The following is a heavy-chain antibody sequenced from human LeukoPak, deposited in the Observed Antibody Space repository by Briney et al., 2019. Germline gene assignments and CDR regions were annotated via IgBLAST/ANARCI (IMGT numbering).Heavy chain of an antibody. J-gene: IGHJ4*02. CDR2: ISYDGSNK. CDR3: ARNYGDSYYFDY. D-gene: IGHD4-17*01. Sequence: GGSLRLSCAASGFTFRSYPMHWVRQAPGKGLEWVAVISYDGSNKYYADSVKGRFTISRDNSKNTLYLQMNSLRAEDTGVYYCARNYGDSYYFDYWGQGTLVTVSS. CDR1: GFTFRSYP. V-gene: IGHV3-30-3*01.